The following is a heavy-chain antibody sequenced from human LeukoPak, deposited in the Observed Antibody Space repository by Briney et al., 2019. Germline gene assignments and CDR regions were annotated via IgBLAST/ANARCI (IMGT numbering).Heavy chain of an antibody. J-gene: IGHJ3*02. CDR2: IIPIVGTT. CDR3: ARGGVATIAFDI. V-gene: IGHV1-69*13. D-gene: IGHD5-12*01. CDR1: GGTFSSYA. Sequence: SVTVSCKASGGTFSSYAISWVRQAPGQGLEWMGGIIPIVGTTNYAQKFQGRVTITADESTSTAYMELSSLRSDDTAVYYCARGGVATIAFDIWGQGTMVTVSS.